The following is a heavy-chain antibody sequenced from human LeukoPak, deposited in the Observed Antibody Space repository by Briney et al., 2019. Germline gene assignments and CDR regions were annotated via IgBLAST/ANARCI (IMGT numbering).Heavy chain of an antibody. D-gene: IGHD3-22*01. Sequence: SETLSLTCTVSGGSISSSSYYWGWIRQPPGKGLEWIESIYYSGSTYYNPSLKSRVTISVDTSKNQFSLKLSSVTAADTAVYYCARGYDSSGYHPAGLDYWGQGTLVTVSS. CDR3: ARGYDSSGYHPAGLDY. CDR1: GGSISSSSYY. J-gene: IGHJ4*02. CDR2: IYYSGST. V-gene: IGHV4-39*01.